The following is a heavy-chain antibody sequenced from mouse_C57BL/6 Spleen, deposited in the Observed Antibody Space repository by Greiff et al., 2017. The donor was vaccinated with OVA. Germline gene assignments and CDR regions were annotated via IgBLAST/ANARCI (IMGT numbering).Heavy chain of an antibody. V-gene: IGHV7-3*01. CDR3: ARPTGTGDAMDN. CDR2: IRNKANGYTF. J-gene: IGHJ4*01. Sequence: EVKLVESGGGLVQPGGSLSLSCAASGFTFTDYYMSWVRQPPGKALEWLGFIRNKANGYTFEYSASVKGRFSISIDNSHSILYLKMNALAAEDSATNSCARPTGTGDAMDNRGQGTSVTVSS. D-gene: IGHD4-1*01. CDR1: GFTFTDYY.